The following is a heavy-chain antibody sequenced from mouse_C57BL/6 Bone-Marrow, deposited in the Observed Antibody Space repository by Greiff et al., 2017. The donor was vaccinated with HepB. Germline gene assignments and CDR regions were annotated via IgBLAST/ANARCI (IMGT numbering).Heavy chain of an antibody. V-gene: IGHV3-4*01. CDR3: ARGNYSNYADY. J-gene: IGHJ2*01. CDR2: ISSGGST. D-gene: IGHD2-5*01. CDR1: GYSITNGNHW. Sequence: EVQRVESGPALVKPSQTVSLTCTVTGYSITNGNHWWYWLRQVSGSKLEWIGYISSGGSTDSNPSLKSRISITRDTSKNQLFLQLNSVTTEDIATYYCARGNYSNYADYWGQGTTLTVSS.